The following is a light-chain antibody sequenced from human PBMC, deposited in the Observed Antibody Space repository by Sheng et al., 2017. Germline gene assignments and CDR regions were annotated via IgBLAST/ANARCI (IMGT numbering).Light chain of an antibody. V-gene: IGKV3-15*01. CDR1: QSVSSN. CDR3: QQSYSTPLT. CDR2: GAS. Sequence: EIVLTQSPGTLSLSPGERATLSCRASQSVSSNLAWYQQKPGQAPRLLIYGASTRATGIPVRFSGSGSGTDFTLTISSLQSEDFATYFCQQSYSTPLTFGAGTKVEIK. J-gene: IGKJ4*01.